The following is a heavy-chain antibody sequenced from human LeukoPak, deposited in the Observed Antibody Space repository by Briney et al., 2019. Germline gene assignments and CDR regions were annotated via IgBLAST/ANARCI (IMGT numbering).Heavy chain of an antibody. J-gene: IGHJ4*02. CDR3: ARSQGYYDSSGYCIR. Sequence: GGSLRLSCAASGFGFSSYSMNWVRQAPGKGLEWVSYISSSGSTIYYADSVKGRFTISRDNAKNSLYLQMTSLRAEDTAVYYCARSQGYYDSSGYCIRWGQGTLVTVSS. CDR1: GFGFSSYS. CDR2: ISSSGSTI. V-gene: IGHV3-48*04. D-gene: IGHD3-22*01.